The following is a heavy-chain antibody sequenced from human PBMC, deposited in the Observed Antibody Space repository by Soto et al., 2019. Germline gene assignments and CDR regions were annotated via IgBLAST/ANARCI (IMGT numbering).Heavy chain of an antibody. J-gene: IGHJ5*02. Sequence: GASVRDWCKASGYTFTGYGISWVRQAPGQGLEWMGWISAYNGNTNYAQKLQGRVTMTTDTSTSTVYMELRSLRSDDTAVYYCARIVGADRRWFDPWGQGTLVTVSS. CDR1: GYTFTGYG. V-gene: IGHV1-18*01. D-gene: IGHD1-26*01. CDR2: ISAYNGNT. CDR3: ARIVGADRRWFDP.